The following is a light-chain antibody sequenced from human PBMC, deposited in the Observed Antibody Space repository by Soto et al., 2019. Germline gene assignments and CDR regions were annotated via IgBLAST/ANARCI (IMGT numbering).Light chain of an antibody. CDR3: QQYGSSPPKT. Sequence: EIVLTQSPGTLSLSPGERATLSCRGSDSLSSAYLAWYQQKPGQAPRLLLYGASTRATGIPDRFSGSGSGTEFTLTISRLEPEDLAVYYCQQYGSSPPKTFGQGTKVDIK. V-gene: IGKV3-20*01. CDR1: DSLSSAY. J-gene: IGKJ1*01. CDR2: GAS.